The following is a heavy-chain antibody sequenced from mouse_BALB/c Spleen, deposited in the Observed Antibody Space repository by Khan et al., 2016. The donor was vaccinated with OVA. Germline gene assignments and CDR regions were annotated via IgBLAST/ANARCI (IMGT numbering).Heavy chain of an antibody. Sequence: EVELVESGGDLVEPGGSLKLSCAASGFTFSNYAMSWVRQTPEKRLEWVASISSGGSTYYPDHVKGRFTISRDNARNILYLQMNSLRSEDTAIFYCARDYWFTYWGQGTLVTVSA. CDR1: GFTFSNYA. V-gene: IGHV5-6-5*01. CDR2: ISSGGST. CDR3: ARDYWFTY. J-gene: IGHJ3*01. D-gene: IGHD1-1*02.